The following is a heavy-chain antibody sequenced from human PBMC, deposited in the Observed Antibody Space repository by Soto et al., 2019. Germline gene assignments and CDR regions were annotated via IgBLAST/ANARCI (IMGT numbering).Heavy chain of an antibody. Sequence: SETLSLTCTVSGGSISSSSYYWGWIRQPPGKGLEWIGSMYYSGSTYYNPSLKSRVTISVDTSKNQFSLKLSSVTAADTAVFYCARPSYSSSWGGATALRYSGQGTIVTVYS. D-gene: IGHD6-13*01. CDR2: MYYSGST. CDR3: ARPSYSSSWGGATALRY. J-gene: IGHJ4*02. CDR1: GGSISSSSYY. V-gene: IGHV4-39*01.